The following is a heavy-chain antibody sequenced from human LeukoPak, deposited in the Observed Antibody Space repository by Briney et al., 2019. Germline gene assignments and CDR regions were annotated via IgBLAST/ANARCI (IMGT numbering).Heavy chain of an antibody. J-gene: IGHJ4*02. D-gene: IGHD3-22*01. Sequence: ASVKVSCKASGYTSTSYGISWVRQAPGQGLEWMGWISAYNGNTNYAQKLQGRVTMTTDTSTSTAYMELRSLRSDDTAVYYCARDPYYYDSSGSGNTDYWGQGTLVTVSS. CDR2: ISAYNGNT. CDR1: GYTSTSYG. V-gene: IGHV1-18*01. CDR3: ARDPYYYDSSGSGNTDY.